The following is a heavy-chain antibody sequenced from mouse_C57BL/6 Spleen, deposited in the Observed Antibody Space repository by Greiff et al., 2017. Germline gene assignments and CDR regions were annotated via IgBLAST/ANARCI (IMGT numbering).Heavy chain of an antibody. D-gene: IGHD4-1*01. CDR2: ISDGGSYT. Sequence: EVQGVESGGGLVKPGGSLKLSCAASGFTFSSYAMSWVRQTPEKRLEWVATISDGGSYTYYPDTVKGRFTISRDNAKNNLYRQMSHLKSEDTAMYYCASSGYWYFEVWGTGTTVTVSS. V-gene: IGHV5-4*01. CDR3: ASSGYWYFEV. J-gene: IGHJ1*03. CDR1: GFTFSSYA.